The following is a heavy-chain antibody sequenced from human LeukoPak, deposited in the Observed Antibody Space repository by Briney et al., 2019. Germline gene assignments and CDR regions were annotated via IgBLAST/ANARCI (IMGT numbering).Heavy chain of an antibody. V-gene: IGHV3-23*01. Sequence: GGSLRLSCAASGFTFSSYAMSWVRQAPGKGLEWVSAISGSGGSTYYADSVKGRFTISRDNSKNTLYLQMNSLRVEDTAVYYCANLDQGITIFGVVTTDAFNIWGQGTMVTVSS. CDR2: ISGSGGST. CDR1: GFTFSSYA. D-gene: IGHD3-3*01. CDR3: ANLDQGITIFGVVTTDAFNI. J-gene: IGHJ3*02.